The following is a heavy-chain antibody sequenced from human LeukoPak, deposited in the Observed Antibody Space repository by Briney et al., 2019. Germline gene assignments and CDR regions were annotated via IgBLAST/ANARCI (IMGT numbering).Heavy chain of an antibody. J-gene: IGHJ4*02. CDR2: ISYDGSNK. CDR3: AKAGAYSYFDL. CDR1: GFTFSSYA. V-gene: IGHV3-30*04. D-gene: IGHD3-16*01. Sequence: PGGSLRLSCAASGFTFSSYAMHWVRQAPGKGLEWVAVISYDGSNKYYADSVKGRFTISRDNSKNTLYLQMNSPRAEDTAVYFCAKAGAYSYFDLWGRGTLVTVSS.